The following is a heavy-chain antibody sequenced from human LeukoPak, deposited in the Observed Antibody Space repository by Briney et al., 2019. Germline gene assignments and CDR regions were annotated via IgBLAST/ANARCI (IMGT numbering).Heavy chain of an antibody. J-gene: IGHJ2*01. Sequence: SETLSLTCTVSGGSISSYYWSWIRQPPGKGLEWIGYIYYSGSTNYNPSLKSRVTISVDTSKNQFSLKLSSVTAADTAVYYCARDRRGSSGCLWYFDFWGRGTLVTVSS. D-gene: IGHD3-22*01. CDR1: GGSISSYY. V-gene: IGHV4-59*01. CDR2: IYYSGST. CDR3: ARDRRGSSGCLWYFDF.